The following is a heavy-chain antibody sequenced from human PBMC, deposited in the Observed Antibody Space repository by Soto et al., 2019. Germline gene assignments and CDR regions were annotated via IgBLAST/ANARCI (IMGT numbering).Heavy chain of an antibody. CDR2: IYYSGST. CDR3: ARVGGFGATTIDY. D-gene: IGHD3-10*01. Sequence: QVQLQESGPGLVKPSQTRSLTCTVSGGSISSGDYYWSWIRQPPGKGLEWIGYIYYSGSTYYNPSLKSRVTISVDTSKNQFSLKLSSVTAADTAVYYCARVGGFGATTIDYWGQGTLVTVSS. V-gene: IGHV4-30-4*01. J-gene: IGHJ4*02. CDR1: GGSISSGDYY.